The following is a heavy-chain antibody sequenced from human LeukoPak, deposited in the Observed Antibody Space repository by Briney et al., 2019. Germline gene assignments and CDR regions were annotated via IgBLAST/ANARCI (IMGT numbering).Heavy chain of an antibody. D-gene: IGHD6-6*01. V-gene: IGHV4-59*01. Sequence: PSVTLSLTCTVSGGSISGYYWSWIRQPPGKGLEWIGCVYCSGSTNCKPSLKSRVTISVDTSKNQFYLKLSSVTAADTAVYYCARQSKSSSGGWFDPWGQGTLVTLSS. J-gene: IGHJ5*02. CDR3: ARQSKSSSGGWFDP. CDR2: VYCSGST. CDR1: GGSISGYY.